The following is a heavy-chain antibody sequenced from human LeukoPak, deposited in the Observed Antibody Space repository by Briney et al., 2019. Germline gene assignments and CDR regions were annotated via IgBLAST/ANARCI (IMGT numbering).Heavy chain of an antibody. CDR2: INPNSGGT. D-gene: IGHD4-17*01. Sequence: ASVKVSCKASGYTFTGYYMHWVRQAPGQGLEWMGWINPNSGGTNYAQKFQGRVTMTRDTSISTAYMELSRLRSDDTAVYYCARVYGDYGGHFDYWGQGTLVTVSS. J-gene: IGHJ4*02. CDR3: ARVYGDYGGHFDY. CDR1: GYTFTGYY. V-gene: IGHV1-2*02.